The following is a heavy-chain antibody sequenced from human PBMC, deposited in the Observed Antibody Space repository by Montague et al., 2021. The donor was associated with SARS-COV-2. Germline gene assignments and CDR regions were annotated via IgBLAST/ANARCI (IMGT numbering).Heavy chain of an antibody. CDR3: ARWDPQTLTLIGLRGKSASDY. CDR1: GGSFSGYY. Sequence: SETLSLTCAVYGGSFSGYYWTWIRQSPGKGLEWIAEINHSGTTNYNFNPSLRNRVTISVDTSKSQFSLKLSSVTAADTGVYYCARWDPQTLTLIGLRGKSASDYWGRGTLVTVSS. D-gene: IGHD4-23*01. J-gene: IGHJ4*02. V-gene: IGHV4-34*01. CDR2: INHSGTT.